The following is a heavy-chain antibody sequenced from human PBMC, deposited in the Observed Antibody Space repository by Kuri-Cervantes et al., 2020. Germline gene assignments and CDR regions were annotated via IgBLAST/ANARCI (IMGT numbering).Heavy chain of an antibody. Sequence: SGPTLVKPTQTLTLTCTFSGFSLSTSGMCVSWIRQPPGKTLGWLALIDWDDDKYYSTSLKTRLTISKDTSKNQVVLTMTNMDPVDTATYYCARIRAASGWFDPWGQGTLVTVSS. CDR1: GFSLSTSGMC. D-gene: IGHD6-25*01. CDR2: IDWDDDK. J-gene: IGHJ5*02. V-gene: IGHV2-70*01. CDR3: ARIRAASGWFDP.